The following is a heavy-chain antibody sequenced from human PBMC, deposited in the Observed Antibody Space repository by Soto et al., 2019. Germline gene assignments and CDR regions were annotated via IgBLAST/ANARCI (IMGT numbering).Heavy chain of an antibody. D-gene: IGHD3-3*01. CDR3: ARDLGYYDFWSGSPYYYYGMDV. CDR1: GGTFSSYP. Sequence: SVKVSCKSSGGTFSSYPISWVLQAPGQGLDWMGGIIPIFGTANYAQKFQGRVTITADESTSTAYMELSSLRSEDTAVYYCARDLGYYDFWSGSPYYYYGMDVWGQGTTVTVSS. V-gene: IGHV1-69*13. CDR2: IIPIFGTA. J-gene: IGHJ6*02.